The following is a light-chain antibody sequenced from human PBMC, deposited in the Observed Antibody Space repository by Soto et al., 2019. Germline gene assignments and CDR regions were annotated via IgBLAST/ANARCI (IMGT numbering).Light chain of an antibody. CDR3: QQRSNWPPLFT. V-gene: IGKV3-11*01. CDR2: DAS. Sequence: EIVLTQSPATLSLSPGERATLSCRASQSVSSYLAWYQQKPGQAPGLLIYDASNRATGIPARFSGSGSGTDFTLTISSLEREDFAVYYCQQRSNWPPLFTFGPGTKVDI. J-gene: IGKJ3*01. CDR1: QSVSSY.